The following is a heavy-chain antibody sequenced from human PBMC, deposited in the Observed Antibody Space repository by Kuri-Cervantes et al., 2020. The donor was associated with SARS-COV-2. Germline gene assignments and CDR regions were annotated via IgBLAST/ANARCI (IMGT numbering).Heavy chain of an antibody. Sequence: SCKASGYTFSSYWMHWVRQAPGKGLVWVSRINSDGSSTSYADSVKGRFTISRDNAKNTLYLQMNSLRAEDTAVYYCARGAVVVVPAAMRWFDPWGQGTLVTVSS. CDR3: ARGAVVVVPAAMRWFDP. D-gene: IGHD2-2*01. J-gene: IGHJ5*02. CDR1: GYTFSSYW. CDR2: INSDGSST. V-gene: IGHV3-74*01.